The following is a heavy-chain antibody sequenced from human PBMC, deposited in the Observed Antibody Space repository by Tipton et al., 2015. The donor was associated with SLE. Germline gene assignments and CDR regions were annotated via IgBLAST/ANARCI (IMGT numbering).Heavy chain of an antibody. D-gene: IGHD3-10*01. CDR1: GGSISSSSYY. CDR2: IYYSGST. J-gene: IGHJ5*02. V-gene: IGHV4-39*01. CDR3: ARGEGYYGSGSYQGWFDP. Sequence: TLSLTCTVSGGSISSSSYYWGWIRQPPGKGLEWIGSIYYSGSTYYNPSLKSRVTISVDTSKNQFSLKLSSVTAADTAVYYCARGEGYYGSGSYQGWFDPWGQGTLVTVSS.